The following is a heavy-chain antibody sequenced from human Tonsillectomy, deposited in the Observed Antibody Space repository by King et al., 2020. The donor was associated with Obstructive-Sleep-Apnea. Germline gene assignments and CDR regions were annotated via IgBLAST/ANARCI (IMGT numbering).Heavy chain of an antibody. CDR2: IHYSGNT. D-gene: IGHD7-27*01. CDR1: GYSISSGYY. CDR3: ARENWGFDY. Sequence: VQLQESGPGLEKPSETLALTCTVSGYSISSGYYWGWIRQPPGKGLEWIGSIHYSGNTYYNSSLKSRATISVDTSKNQFSVELSSVTAADTAVYYCARENWGFDYWGQGTLV. J-gene: IGHJ4*02. V-gene: IGHV4-38-2*02.